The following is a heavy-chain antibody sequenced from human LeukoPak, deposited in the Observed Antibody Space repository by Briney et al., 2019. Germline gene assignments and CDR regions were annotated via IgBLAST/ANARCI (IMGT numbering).Heavy chain of an antibody. Sequence: TPSETLSLTCAVYGGSFSGYYWSWIRQPPGKGLEWIGEINHSGSTNYNPSLKSRVTISVDTSKNQFSLKLSSVTAADTAVYYCARYYYGSGYNWFDPWGQGTLVTVSS. CDR3: ARYYYGSGYNWFDP. CDR1: GGSFSGYY. D-gene: IGHD3-10*01. J-gene: IGHJ5*02. CDR2: INHSGST. V-gene: IGHV4-34*01.